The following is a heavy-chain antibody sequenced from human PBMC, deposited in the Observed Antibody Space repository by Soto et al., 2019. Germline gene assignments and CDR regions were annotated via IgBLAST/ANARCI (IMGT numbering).Heavy chain of an antibody. D-gene: IGHD2-15*01. CDR3: ARFGGSCYFVYCYGMDV. J-gene: IGHJ6*02. CDR2: ISAYNGNT. CDR1: GYTFTSYG. V-gene: IGHV1-18*04. Sequence: GASVKVSCKASGYTFTSYGISWVRQAPGQGLEWMGWISAYNGNTNYAQKLQGRVTMTTDTSTSTAYMELRSLRSDDTAVYYCARFGGSCYFVYCYGMDVWGQGTTVTVSS.